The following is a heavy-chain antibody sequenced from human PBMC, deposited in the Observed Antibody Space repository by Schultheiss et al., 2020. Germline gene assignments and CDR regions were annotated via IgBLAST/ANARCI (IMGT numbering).Heavy chain of an antibody. D-gene: IGHD4-17*01. Sequence: SETLSLTCTVSGGSISSGGYYWSWIRQHPGKGLEWIGYIYYSGSTYYNPSLKSRVTISVDTSKNQFSLKLSSVTAADTAVYYCARGVTTAPYYYYYMDVWGKGTTVTVSS. CDR3: ARGVTTAPYYYYYMDV. CDR2: IYYSGST. V-gene: IGHV4-31*03. CDR1: GGSISSGGYY. J-gene: IGHJ6*03.